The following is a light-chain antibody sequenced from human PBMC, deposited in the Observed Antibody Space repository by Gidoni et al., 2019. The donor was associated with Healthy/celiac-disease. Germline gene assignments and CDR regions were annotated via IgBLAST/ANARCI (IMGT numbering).Light chain of an antibody. Sequence: DIQMTPPPSSLSASVGDRVTITCRASQSSSSYLNWYQQKPGQAPKLLIYAASSLQSGVPARFSGSGSGTDFTLTISRLEPEDFATYYCQQSYSTPWTFGQGTKVEIK. V-gene: IGKV1-39*01. CDR2: AAS. CDR1: QSSSSY. CDR3: QQSYSTPWT. J-gene: IGKJ1*01.